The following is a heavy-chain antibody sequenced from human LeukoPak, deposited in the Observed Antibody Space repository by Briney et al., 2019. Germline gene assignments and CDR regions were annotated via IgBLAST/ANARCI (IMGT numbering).Heavy chain of an antibody. Sequence: GGSLRLSCAASRFTFSRYSMNWVRQAPGKGLEWVSYISSSGSITKYADSLKGRFTVSRDNAKNSLYLQMNSLRAEDTAVYYCVRYGGSGELLYYWGQGTLVTVSS. CDR3: VRYGGSGELLYY. CDR2: ISSSGSIT. J-gene: IGHJ4*02. V-gene: IGHV3-48*04. CDR1: RFTFSRYS. D-gene: IGHD3-10*01.